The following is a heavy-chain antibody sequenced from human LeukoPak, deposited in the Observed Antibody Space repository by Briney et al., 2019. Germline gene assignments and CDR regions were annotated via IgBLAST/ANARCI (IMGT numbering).Heavy chain of an antibody. Sequence: SETLSLTCTVSGGSISSSSYYWGWIRQPPGKGREGIGSIYYSGSTYYNPSLKSRVTISVDTSKNQFSLKLSSVTAADTAVYYCATANTMIVVVGAFDIWGQGTMVTVSS. CDR1: GGSISSSSYY. J-gene: IGHJ3*02. D-gene: IGHD3-22*01. CDR2: IYYSGST. V-gene: IGHV4-39*01. CDR3: ATANTMIVVVGAFDI.